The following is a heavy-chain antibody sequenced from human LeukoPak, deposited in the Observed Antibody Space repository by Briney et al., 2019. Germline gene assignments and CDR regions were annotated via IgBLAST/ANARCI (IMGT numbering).Heavy chain of an antibody. V-gene: IGHV3-11*04. CDR1: GFTFSDYY. CDR3: ARAYGDYRATNWFDP. CDR2: ISSSGSTI. Sequence: GGSLRLSCAASGFTFSDYYMSWIRQAPGKGLEWVSYISSSGSTIYYADSVKGRFTISRDNAKNSQYLQMNSLRAEDTAVYYCARAYGDYRATNWFDPWGQGTLVTVSS. J-gene: IGHJ5*02. D-gene: IGHD4-17*01.